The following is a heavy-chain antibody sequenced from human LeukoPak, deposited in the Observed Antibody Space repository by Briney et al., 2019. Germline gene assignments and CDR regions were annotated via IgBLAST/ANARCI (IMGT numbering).Heavy chain of an antibody. Sequence: SQTLSLTCAVSGDSVSNNIATWNWVRQSPSRGLEWLGRTYYRSRWGNDYAISVKGRITINPDTSRNQFSLQLSSVTPEDTAVYYCVRDSDDYYWALDFWGQGTPVTVSS. CDR3: VRDSDDYYWALDF. CDR1: GDSVSNNIAT. CDR2: TYYRSRWGN. V-gene: IGHV6-1*01. D-gene: IGHD3-10*01. J-gene: IGHJ4*02.